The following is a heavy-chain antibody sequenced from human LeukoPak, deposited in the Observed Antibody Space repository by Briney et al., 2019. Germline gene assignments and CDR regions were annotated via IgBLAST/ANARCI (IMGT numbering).Heavy chain of an antibody. CDR3: AGKGGYSSGYYY. D-gene: IGHD3-22*01. J-gene: IGHJ4*02. Sequence: GGSLRLSCAASGFTFSDYWMTWVRQAPGKGLEWVANIKQDGSEKGYVDSVKGRFTISRDNAKNSLYLQMDSLRVEDTAVYFCAGKGGYSSGYYYWGQGTLVTVSS. V-gene: IGHV3-7*01. CDR1: GFTFSDYW. CDR2: IKQDGSEK.